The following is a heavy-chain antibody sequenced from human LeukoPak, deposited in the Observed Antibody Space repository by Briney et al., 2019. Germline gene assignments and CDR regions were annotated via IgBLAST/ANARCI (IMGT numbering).Heavy chain of an antibody. D-gene: IGHD3-22*01. Sequence: VASVKVSCKASGYTFTGYYMHWVRQSPGQGLGWVWRINPNSGGTNSTQKFQGRVTMTRDRTISTAYMELSSLRSDDTAVYYCARASQDYYDSSDRGYFDHWGQGTLVTVSS. CDR1: GYTFTGYY. J-gene: IGHJ4*02. CDR2: INPNSGGT. V-gene: IGHV1-2*06. CDR3: ARASQDYYDSSDRGYFDH.